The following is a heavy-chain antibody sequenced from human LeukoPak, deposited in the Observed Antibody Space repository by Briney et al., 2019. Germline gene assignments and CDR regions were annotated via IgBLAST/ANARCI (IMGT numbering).Heavy chain of an antibody. D-gene: IGHD1-26*01. CDR1: GGSFSGYY. J-gene: IGHJ5*02. V-gene: IGHV4-34*01. CDR3: ARSFRYSGSYDPNWFDP. CDR2: INHSGST. Sequence: SETLSLTCAVYGGSFSGYYWSWIRQPPGKGLEWIGEINHSGSTNYNPSLKSRVTISVDTSKNQFSLKLSSVTAADTAVYYCARSFRYSGSYDPNWFDPWGQGTLVTVSS.